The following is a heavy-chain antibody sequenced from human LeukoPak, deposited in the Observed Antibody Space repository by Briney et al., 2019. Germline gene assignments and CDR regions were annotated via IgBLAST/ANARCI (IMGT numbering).Heavy chain of an antibody. D-gene: IGHD4-17*01. Sequence: GGSLRLSCAASGFTFSSYAMSWVRQAPGKGLEWVSAISGSGGSTYYADSVKGRFTISRDNSKNTLYLQMNSLRAEDTAVYYCAKDRGYGDYVPLGDHWGQGTLVTVSS. CDR3: AKDRGYGDYVPLGDH. J-gene: IGHJ4*02. V-gene: IGHV3-23*01. CDR1: GFTFSSYA. CDR2: ISGSGGST.